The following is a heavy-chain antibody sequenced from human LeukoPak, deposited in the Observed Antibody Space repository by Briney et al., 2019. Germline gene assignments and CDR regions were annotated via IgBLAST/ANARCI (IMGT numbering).Heavy chain of an antibody. CDR2: ISDSGGST. Sequence: GSLRLSCSASGFPFSSYAMHWVRQAPGKGLEYVSAISDSGGSTYYADSVKGRFTISRDNSKNTLYLQMSSLRAEDTAVYFCVRGYSFGPYGMDVWGQGTTVTVSS. J-gene: IGHJ6*02. D-gene: IGHD2-15*01. CDR1: GFPFSSYA. CDR3: VRGYSFGPYGMDV. V-gene: IGHV3-64D*09.